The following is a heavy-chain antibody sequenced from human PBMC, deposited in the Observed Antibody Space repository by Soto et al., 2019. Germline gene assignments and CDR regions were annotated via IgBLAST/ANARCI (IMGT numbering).Heavy chain of an antibody. CDR1: GGTFSSYT. CDR2: IIPILGIA. Sequence: QVQLVQSGAEVKKPGSSVKVSCKASGGTFSSYTISWVRQAPGQGLEWMGRIIPILGIANYAQKFQGRVTITADKSTSTAYMELSSLRSEDTAVYYCARRISRSYSAFYYYGMDVWGQGTTVTVSS. J-gene: IGHJ6*02. D-gene: IGHD1-26*01. CDR3: ARRISRSYSAFYYYGMDV. V-gene: IGHV1-69*02.